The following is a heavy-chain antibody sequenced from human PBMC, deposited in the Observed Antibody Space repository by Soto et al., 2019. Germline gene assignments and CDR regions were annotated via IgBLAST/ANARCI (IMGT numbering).Heavy chain of an antibody. CDR1: GGSISSSSYY. V-gene: IGHV4-39*07. CDR2: IYYSGST. CDR3: ATNYGGFSAPYDY. J-gene: IGHJ4*02. Sequence: PSETLSLTCTVSGGSISSSSYYWGWIRQPPGKGLEWIGSIYYSGSTYYNPSLKSRVTISVDTSKNQFSLKLSSVTAADTAVYYCATNYGGFSAPYDYWGQGTLVTVSS. D-gene: IGHD4-17*01.